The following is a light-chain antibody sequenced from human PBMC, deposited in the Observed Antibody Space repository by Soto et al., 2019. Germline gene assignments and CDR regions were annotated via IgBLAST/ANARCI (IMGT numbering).Light chain of an antibody. V-gene: IGLV2-14*01. Sequence: QSVLTQPASMSGSPGQSITISCTGTSSDIGRYDYVSWYQQLPGKAPKLIIFEVSNRPSGISSRFSGSKSGNTASLTISGLQAEDEADYYCASYTSSSTSVIFGRGTKLTVL. CDR1: SSDIGRYDY. CDR2: EVS. CDR3: ASYTSSSTSVI. J-gene: IGLJ2*01.